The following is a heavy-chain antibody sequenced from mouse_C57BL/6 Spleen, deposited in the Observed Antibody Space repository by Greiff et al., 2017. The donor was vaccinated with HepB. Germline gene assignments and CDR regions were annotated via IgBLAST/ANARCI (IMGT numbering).Heavy chain of an antibody. CDR2: INPSNGGT. V-gene: IGHV1-53*01. J-gene: IGHJ2*01. CDR3: ACTARATYFDY. Sequence: QVQLQQPGPELVKPGASVKLSCKASGYTFTSSWMHWVKQRPGKGLEWIGNINPSNGGTNYNEKFKSKATLTVDKSSSTAYRQLSSLTSEDSAVYYCACTARATYFDYWGQGTTLTVSS. D-gene: IGHD3-1*01. CDR1: GYTFTSSW.